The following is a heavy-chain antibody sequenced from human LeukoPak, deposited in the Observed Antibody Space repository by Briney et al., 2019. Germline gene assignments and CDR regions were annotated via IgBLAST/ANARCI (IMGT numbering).Heavy chain of an antibody. CDR3: ARGRYDYVWGSTSKFDP. CDR2: INHSGST. D-gene: IGHD3-16*01. V-gene: IGHV4-34*01. CDR1: GGSFSGYY. J-gene: IGHJ5*02. Sequence: SETLSLTCAVYGGSFSGYYWSWIRQPPGKGLEWIGEINHSGSTNCNPSLKSRVTISVDTSKNQFSLKLSSVTAADTAVYYCARGRYDYVWGSTSKFDPWGQGTLVTVSS.